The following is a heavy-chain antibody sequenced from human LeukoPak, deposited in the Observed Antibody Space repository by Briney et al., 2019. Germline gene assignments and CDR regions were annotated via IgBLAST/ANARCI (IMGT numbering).Heavy chain of an antibody. CDR1: GFTFSHYG. Sequence: PGGSLRLSCAASGFTFSHYGMHWVRQVPGKGLEWVAVIWSDGSNKFYADSVRGRFTISRDDVRKTVYLQMDSLTAEDTAVYYCARDAQRGFDYSNSLQYWGQGTLVTVSS. CDR3: ARDAQRGFDYSNSLQY. J-gene: IGHJ4*02. CDR2: IWSDGSNK. D-gene: IGHD4-11*01. V-gene: IGHV3-33*01.